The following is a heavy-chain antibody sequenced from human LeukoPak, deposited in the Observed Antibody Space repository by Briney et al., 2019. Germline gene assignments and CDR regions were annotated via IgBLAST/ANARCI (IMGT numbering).Heavy chain of an antibody. CDR3: AKGGESYYGSGSFTPFDY. J-gene: IGHJ4*02. D-gene: IGHD3-10*01. Sequence: PGGSLRLSCAASGFTFSTSAMHWVRQAPGKGLEWVAFIRYDGSNKYYADSVKGRFTISRDNSKNTLYLQMNSLRAEDTAMYYCAKGGESYYGSGSFTPFDYWGQGTLVPVSS. CDR1: GFTFSTSA. CDR2: IRYDGSNK. V-gene: IGHV3-30*02.